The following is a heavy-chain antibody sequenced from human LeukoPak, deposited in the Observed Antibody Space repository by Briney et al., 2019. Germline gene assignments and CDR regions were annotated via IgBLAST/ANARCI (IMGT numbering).Heavy chain of an antibody. D-gene: IGHD6-19*01. Sequence: PGGSLRLSCAASGFTFSSYGMHWVRQAPGKGLEWVAFIRYDGNNKYYADSVKGRFTISRDNSKNTLYLQMNSLRAEDTAVYYCAKDHRSSGWYGSEIDYWGQGTLVTVSS. CDR1: GFTFSSYG. J-gene: IGHJ4*02. CDR3: AKDHRSSGWYGSEIDY. V-gene: IGHV3-30*02. CDR2: IRYDGNNK.